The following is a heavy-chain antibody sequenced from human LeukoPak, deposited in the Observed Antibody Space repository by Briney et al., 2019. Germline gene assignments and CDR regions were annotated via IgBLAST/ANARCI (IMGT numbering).Heavy chain of an antibody. J-gene: IGHJ4*02. CDR1: GFTFSSYW. CDR2: IKQDGSEK. CDR3: ARDRVAGIHDL. D-gene: IGHD6-19*01. Sequence: PGGSLRLSCAASGFTFSSYWMSWVRQAPGKGLEWVANIKQDGSEKYYVDSMKGRFTISRDNAKNSLYLQMNSLRAEDTAVYYCARDRVAGIHDLWGQGTLVTVSS. V-gene: IGHV3-7*01.